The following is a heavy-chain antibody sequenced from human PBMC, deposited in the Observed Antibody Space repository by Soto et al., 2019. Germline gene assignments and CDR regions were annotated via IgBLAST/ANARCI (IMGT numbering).Heavy chain of an antibody. V-gene: IGHV3-33*01. J-gene: IGHJ4*02. D-gene: IGHD3-10*01. CDR3: ASLYYYGSGSYPVAPRFDY. CDR1: GFTFSSYG. Sequence: GGSLRLSCAASGFTFSSYGMHWVRQAPGKGLEWVAVIWYDGSNKYYADSVKGRFTISRDNSTNTLYLQMNSLRAEDTAVYYCASLYYYGSGSYPVAPRFDYWSQGTLVTVSS. CDR2: IWYDGSNK.